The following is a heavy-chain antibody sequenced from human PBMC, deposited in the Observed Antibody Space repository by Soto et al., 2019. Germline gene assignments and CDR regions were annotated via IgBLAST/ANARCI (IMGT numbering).Heavy chain of an antibody. CDR3: AREIDYYYYMDV. Sequence: GGSLRLSCAASGFTFSGYWMTWVRQAPGKGLQWVANINENGSGKQYVDSVKGRFTISRDNAKNSLFLEMNSLRAGDTAVYYCAREIDYYYYMDVWGKGTTVTVSS. CDR1: GFTFSGYW. J-gene: IGHJ6*03. V-gene: IGHV3-7*01. CDR2: INENGSGK.